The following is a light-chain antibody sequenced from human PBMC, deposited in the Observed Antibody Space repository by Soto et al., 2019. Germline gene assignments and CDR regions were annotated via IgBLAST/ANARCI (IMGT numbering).Light chain of an antibody. CDR1: ASDIGAYTF. CDR2: DVN. V-gene: IGLV2-8*01. CDR3: SAHGGTNPYV. Sequence: QSALTQPPSASGSPGQSVAISCTGTASDIGAYTFVSWYQQHPGKAPKLLIYDVNKRPSGVPDRFSGSKSGNTASLTVSGLQAEDESDYYCSAHGGTNPYVFGTGTKVTVL. J-gene: IGLJ1*01.